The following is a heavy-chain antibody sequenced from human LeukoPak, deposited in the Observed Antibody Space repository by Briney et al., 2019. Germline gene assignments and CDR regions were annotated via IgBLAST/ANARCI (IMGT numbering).Heavy chain of an antibody. V-gene: IGHV3-23*01. J-gene: IGHJ5*02. Sequence: GGSLRLSCAASGFTFSSYGMSWVRQAPGKGLEWVSAISGGGGSTYYADSVKGRSTISRDNSKNTLYLQMNSLRAEDTAVYYCAKDSSDYYDSSGYFWNWFDPWGQGTLVTVSS. D-gene: IGHD3-22*01. CDR2: ISGGGGST. CDR1: GFTFSSYG. CDR3: AKDSSDYYDSSGYFWNWFDP.